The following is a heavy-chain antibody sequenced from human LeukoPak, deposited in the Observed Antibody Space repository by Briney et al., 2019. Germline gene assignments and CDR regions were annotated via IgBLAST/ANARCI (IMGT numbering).Heavy chain of an antibody. J-gene: IGHJ4*02. CDR3: ARAGPYDSRGYYRI. V-gene: IGHV1-18*01. CDR1: GYTFTTYG. CDR2: ISPYNGNT. D-gene: IGHD3-22*01. Sequence: ASVNVSCKASGYTFTTYGITWVRQAPGQGLEWMGWISPYNGNTNYAQKLQGRVTMTTDTSTSTAYMELRSLRSDDTAVYYCARAGPYDSRGYYRIWGQGTLVTVSS.